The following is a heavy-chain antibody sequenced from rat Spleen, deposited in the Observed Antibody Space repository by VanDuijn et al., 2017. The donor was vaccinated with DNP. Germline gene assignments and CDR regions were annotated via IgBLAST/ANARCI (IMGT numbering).Heavy chain of an antibody. J-gene: IGHJ2*01. Sequence: EVQLQESGPGLVKPSQSLSLTCSVTGYSITSNHTWSWIRKFPGNELEWMGYINNAASTNYNPSLKSRFSITRDTSKNQFFLQVNSVRNEDTATYYCAIQLGVFDYWGQGVMVIVSS. V-gene: IGHV3-3*01. D-gene: IGHD5-1*01. CDR1: GYSITSNHT. CDR3: AIQLGVFDY. CDR2: INNAAST.